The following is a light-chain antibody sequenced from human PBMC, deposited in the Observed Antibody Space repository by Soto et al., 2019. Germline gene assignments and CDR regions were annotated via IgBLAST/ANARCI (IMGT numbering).Light chain of an antibody. CDR1: QTISSW. J-gene: IGKJ1*01. CDR2: KAY. Sequence: DIQMTQSPSTLSGSVGDRVTITCRASQTISSWLAWYQQKPAKAPKLLIYKAYTLKSGVQSRFSGSGAGTAFTLTIRSLQPDDFATYYCNQHNSYSGTFGQGTKVDI. V-gene: IGKV1-5*03. CDR3: NQHNSYSGT.